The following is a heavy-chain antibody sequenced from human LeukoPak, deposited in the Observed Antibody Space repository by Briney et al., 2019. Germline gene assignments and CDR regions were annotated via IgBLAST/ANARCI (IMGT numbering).Heavy chain of an antibody. D-gene: IGHD3-3*01. J-gene: IGHJ4*02. CDR1: GDTFSSYY. Sequence: ASVKVSCKSSGDTFSSYYMHWVRQAPGQGLEWMGIINPSGGSTTYAQKFQGRVTMTRDTSTSTVYMELSSLRSEDTAVYYCARGGVLRFLEHLDYWGQGTLVTVSS. CDR3: ARGGVLRFLEHLDY. V-gene: IGHV1-46*01. CDR2: INPSGGST.